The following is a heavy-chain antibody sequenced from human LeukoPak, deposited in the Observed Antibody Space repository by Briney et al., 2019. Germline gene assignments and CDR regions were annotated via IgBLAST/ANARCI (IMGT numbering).Heavy chain of an antibody. CDR1: GFTVSSNY. J-gene: IGHJ5*02. V-gene: IGHV3-66*04. Sequence: GGSLRLSCAASGFTVSSNYMSWVRQAPGKGLEWVSVIYSGGSTYYADSVKGRFTISRDNSKNTLYLQMNSLRAEDTAVYYCAKPLPGSRGWFDPWGQGTLVTVSS. CDR2: IYSGGST. D-gene: IGHD3-10*01. CDR3: AKPLPGSRGWFDP.